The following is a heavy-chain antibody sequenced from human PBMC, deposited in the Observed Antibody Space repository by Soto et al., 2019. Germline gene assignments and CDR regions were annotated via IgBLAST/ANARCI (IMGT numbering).Heavy chain of an antibody. CDR1: GGSVISDSYY. V-gene: IGHV4-61*01. Sequence: SETLSLTCTVSGGSVISDSYYWSWIRQPPGKGLEWIGYIYYSGSTNYNPSLKSRVTISVDTSKNQFSLKLSSVTAADTAVYYCASQYSSYYYYYGMDVWGLGTTVTVS. CDR3: ASQYSSYYYYYGMDV. J-gene: IGHJ6*02. CDR2: IYYSGST. D-gene: IGHD6-13*01.